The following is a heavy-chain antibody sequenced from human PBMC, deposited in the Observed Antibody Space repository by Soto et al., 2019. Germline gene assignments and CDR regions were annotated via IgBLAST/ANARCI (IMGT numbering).Heavy chain of an antibody. CDR1: GYTFTSYY. V-gene: IGHV1-46*01. J-gene: IGHJ4*02. CDR2: INPNSGST. CDR3: ARLLEWFGELTELDY. Sequence: ASVKVSCKASGYTFTSYYMHWVRQAPGQGLEWMGIINPNSGSTSYAQKLQGRVTMTRDTSTSTAYMELRSLRSDDTTVYYCARLLEWFGELTELDYWGQGTLVTVSS. D-gene: IGHD3-10*01.